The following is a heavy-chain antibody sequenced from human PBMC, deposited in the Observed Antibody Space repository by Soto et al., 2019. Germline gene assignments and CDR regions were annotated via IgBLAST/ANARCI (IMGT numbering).Heavy chain of an antibody. Sequence: EVQLVESGGGLVQPGGSLRLSCAASGFTFSDHYMDWVRQAPGKGREWVGRIRNEPKGYTTEYAASVKGRFTISRYDSENSLSLQMNNLKPEDTAVYDCFRNLAAGCTFYFDYWGQGALVTVSS. J-gene: IGHJ4*02. CDR1: GFTFSDHY. D-gene: IGHD6-13*01. CDR2: IRNEPKGYTT. V-gene: IGHV3-72*01. CDR3: FRNLAAGCTFYFDY.